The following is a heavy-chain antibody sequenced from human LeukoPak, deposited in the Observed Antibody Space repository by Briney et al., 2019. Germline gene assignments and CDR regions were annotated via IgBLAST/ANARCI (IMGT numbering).Heavy chain of an antibody. CDR2: IYHSGST. CDR3: ARVREYSSGWVDY. CDR1: GGSISSSNW. D-gene: IGHD6-19*01. V-gene: IGHV4-4*02. Sequence: PSETLSLTCAVSGGSISSSNWWSWVRQPPGKGLEWIGEIYHSGSTNYNPSLKSRVTISVDKSKNQFSLKLSSVTAADTAVYYCARVREYSSGWVDYWGQGTLVTVSS. J-gene: IGHJ4*02.